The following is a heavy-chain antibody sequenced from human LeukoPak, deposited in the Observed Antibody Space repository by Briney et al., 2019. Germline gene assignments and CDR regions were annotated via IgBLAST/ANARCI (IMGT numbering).Heavy chain of an antibody. D-gene: IGHD6-6*01. CDR1: GGTFSSYG. Sequence: SVKVSCKASGGTFSSYGISWVRQAPGQGLEWLGGIIPIFGTANYAQKFQGRVTITADESTSTAYMELSSLRSEDTAVYYCARLDEYSSSSRYYGMDVWGQGTTVTVSS. CDR3: ARLDEYSSSSRYYGMDV. J-gene: IGHJ6*02. CDR2: IIPIFGTA. V-gene: IGHV1-69*13.